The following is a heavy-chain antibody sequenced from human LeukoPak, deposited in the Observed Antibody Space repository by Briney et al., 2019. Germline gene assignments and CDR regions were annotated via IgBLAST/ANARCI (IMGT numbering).Heavy chain of an antibody. V-gene: IGHV4-39*01. CDR1: GDSINNNNYY. J-gene: IGHJ4*02. D-gene: IGHD3-16*01. Sequence: SETLSLTCTVSGDSINNNNYYWGWIRQPPGKGLEWIGNIYYNGRTYYNPSLKSRVTISVDTSKNQFSLKLSSVTAADTAVYYCARQVGGFFDYWGQGTLVTVSS. CDR2: IYYNGRT. CDR3: ARQVGGFFDY.